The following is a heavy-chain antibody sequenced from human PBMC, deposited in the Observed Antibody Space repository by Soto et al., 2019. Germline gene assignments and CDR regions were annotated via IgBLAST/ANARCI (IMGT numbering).Heavy chain of an antibody. Sequence: VGSLRLSCAASGFTFRPYTMRWGRPAPGKGLEWVSSIIGGNGDTFYADSVTGRFTISRDISKSTLYLQMNGLRVEDTAIYYCAKDKQPDGAWDIDYWGHGPLVNVS. CDR2: IIGGNGDT. D-gene: IGHD4-17*01. J-gene: IGHJ4*01. CDR3: AKDKQPDGAWDIDY. V-gene: IGHV3-23*01. CDR1: GFTFRPYT.